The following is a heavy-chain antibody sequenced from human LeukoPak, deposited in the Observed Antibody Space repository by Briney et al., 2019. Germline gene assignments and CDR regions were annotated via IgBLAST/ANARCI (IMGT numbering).Heavy chain of an antibody. CDR1: GFTVSSNY. Sequence: PGGSLRLSCAASGFTVSSNYMSWVRQAPGKGREWVSVIYSGGSTYYADSVKGRFTISRDNSKNTLYLQMNSLRAEDTAVYYCARDFARSYYFDYWGQGTLVTVSS. D-gene: IGHD3-16*02. J-gene: IGHJ4*02. V-gene: IGHV3-66*01. CDR2: IYSGGST. CDR3: ARDFARSYYFDY.